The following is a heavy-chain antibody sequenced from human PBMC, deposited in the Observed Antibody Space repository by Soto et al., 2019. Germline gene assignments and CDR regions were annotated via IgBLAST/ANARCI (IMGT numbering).Heavy chain of an antibody. J-gene: IGHJ3*02. CDR1: GYTFTSYG. CDR3: ARAHKGYYDSSGYGDAFDI. Sequence: ASVKVSCKASGYTFTSYGISWVRQAPGQGLEWMGWVSAYNGNTNYAQKLQGRVTMTTDTSTSTAYMELRSLRSDDTAVYYCARAHKGYYDSSGYGDAFDIWGQGTMVT. V-gene: IGHV1-18*01. D-gene: IGHD3-22*01. CDR2: VSAYNGNT.